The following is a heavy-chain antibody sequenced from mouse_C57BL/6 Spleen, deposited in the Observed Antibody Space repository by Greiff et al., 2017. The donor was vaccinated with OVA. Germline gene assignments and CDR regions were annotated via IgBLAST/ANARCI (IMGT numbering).Heavy chain of an antibody. CDR3: ARFDLYYFDY. V-gene: IGHV1-4*01. D-gene: IGHD2-4*01. CDR2: INPSSGYT. Sequence: VQVVESGAELARPGASVKMSCKASGYTFTSYTMHWVKQRPGQGLEWIGYINPSSGYTKYNQKFKDKATLTADKSSSTAYMQLSSLTSEDSAVYYCARFDLYYFDYWGQGTTLTVSS. J-gene: IGHJ2*01. CDR1: GYTFTSYT.